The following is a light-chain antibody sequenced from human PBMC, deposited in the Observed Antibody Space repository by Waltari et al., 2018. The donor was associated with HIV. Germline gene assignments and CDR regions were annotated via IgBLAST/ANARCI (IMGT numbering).Light chain of an antibody. CDR2: SNN. CDR1: RSNIGANS. J-gene: IGLJ2*01. V-gene: IGLV1-44*01. CDR3: GAWDDNLNGL. Sequence: QSVLTQPPSASGTLGQRVTISCSGGRSNIGANSVNWYQQLPGTAPKLLINSNNQRPPGVPDRFSGTKSGTSASLAISGLQSEDEANYCGAWDDNLNGLFGGGTKLTVL.